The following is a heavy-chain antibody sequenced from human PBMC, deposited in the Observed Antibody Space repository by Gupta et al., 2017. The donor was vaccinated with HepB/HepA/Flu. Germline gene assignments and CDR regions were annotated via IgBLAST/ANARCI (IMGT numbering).Heavy chain of an antibody. CDR3: AALSFL. J-gene: IGHJ4*02. CDR1: GFSLNNYW. Sequence: EVQLVESGGDLVQPGGSLRLSCVASGFSLNNYWLTWVRQAPGKGLEWVANIKYDGTAKNYVDSVKGRFTISRDDAKNSLYLQMNNLRVEDTALYYCAALSFLWGQGTLVTVSS. CDR2: IKYDGTAK. V-gene: IGHV3-7*01. D-gene: IGHD3-16*02.